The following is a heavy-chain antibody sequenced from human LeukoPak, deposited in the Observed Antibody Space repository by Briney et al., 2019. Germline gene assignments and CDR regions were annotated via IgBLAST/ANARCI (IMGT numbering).Heavy chain of an antibody. V-gene: IGHV3-23*01. CDR2: ISGSGGRT. D-gene: IGHD6-19*01. CDR1: GVIFSSYA. CDR3: AKTAVAVDCVVPVESELDY. J-gene: IGHJ4*02. Sequence: PGGSLRLSCAQSGVIFSSYAICWGRPALGQGQGWISVISGSGGRTDYADSVKGRCTIARDNSKNTLYREMNSLRLEDKTVYYCAKTAVAVDCVVPVESELDYWGQGTLVTVSS.